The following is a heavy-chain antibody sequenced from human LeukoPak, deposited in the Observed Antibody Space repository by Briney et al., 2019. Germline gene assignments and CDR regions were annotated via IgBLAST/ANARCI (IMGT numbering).Heavy chain of an antibody. J-gene: IGHJ6*02. CDR2: ISGSGGST. CDR1: GFTFSSYT. CDR3: ANGAPGIAAAGLMDV. V-gene: IGHV3-23*01. Sequence: PGGSLTLSCAASGFTFSSYTMSWVRQAPGKGLEWVSAISGSGGSTYYADSVKGRFTISRDNSKNTLYLQMNSLRAEDTAVYYCANGAPGIAAAGLMDVWGQGTTATVSS. D-gene: IGHD6-13*01.